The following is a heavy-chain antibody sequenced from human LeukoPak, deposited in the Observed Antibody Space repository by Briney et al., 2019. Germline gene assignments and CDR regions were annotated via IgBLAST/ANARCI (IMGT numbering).Heavy chain of an antibody. CDR3: ARTVGYYYYMDV. CDR1: GGSISSSSYY. Sequence: SETLSLTCSVSGGSISSSSYYWGWIRQPPGKGLEWIGSVYYSGTTYYNPSLKSRVTISVATSRNQFSLSLTSVTVADTAVYYCARTVGYYYYMDVWGKGTTVTVSS. CDR2: VYYSGTT. J-gene: IGHJ6*03. D-gene: IGHD4-23*01. V-gene: IGHV4-39*07.